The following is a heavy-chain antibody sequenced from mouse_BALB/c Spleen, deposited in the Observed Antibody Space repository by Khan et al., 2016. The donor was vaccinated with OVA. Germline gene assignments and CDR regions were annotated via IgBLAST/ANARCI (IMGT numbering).Heavy chain of an antibody. CDR1: GSTFNTYA. CDR3: VRHAGGSSYYALDY. Sequence: EVQLVESGGGLVQPKGSLKLSCAASGSTFNTYAMNWFRQAPGKGLEWVARIRSNSNNYATYYADSVKDRITISRDESQSKIYLQMNNLKTEDTAMYYCVRHAGGSSYYALDYWGQGTSVTVSS. J-gene: IGHJ4*01. CDR2: IRSNSNNYAT. D-gene: IGHD1-1*01. V-gene: IGHV10-1*02.